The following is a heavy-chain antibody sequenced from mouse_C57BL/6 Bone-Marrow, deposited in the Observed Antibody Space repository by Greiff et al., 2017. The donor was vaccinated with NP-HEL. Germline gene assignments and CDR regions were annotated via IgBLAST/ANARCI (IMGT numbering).Heavy chain of an antibody. CDR2: IDPSDSYT. D-gene: IGHD2-2*01. CDR3: ARGPIYYGSLDY. Sequence: VQLQQPGAELVMPGASVKLSCKASGYTFTSYWMHWVKQRPGQGLEWIGEIDPSDSYTNYNQKFKGKSTLTVDKSSSTAYMQLSSLTSEDAAVYYSARGPIYYGSLDYWGQGTTLTVSS. V-gene: IGHV1-69*01. CDR1: GYTFTSYW. J-gene: IGHJ2*01.